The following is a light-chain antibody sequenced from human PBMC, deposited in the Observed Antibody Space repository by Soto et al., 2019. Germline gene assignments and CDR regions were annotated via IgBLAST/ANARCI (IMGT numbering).Light chain of an antibody. Sequence: DIQMTQSPSTLSASVGDRVTITFRASQSISSWLAWYQQKPGKAPKLLMYIASTLQTGVPSRFSGSGSGTEFTLTITSLQPEDFATYYCQQVNSYPITFGQGTRLEIK. CDR3: QQVNSYPIT. J-gene: IGKJ5*01. CDR2: IAS. V-gene: IGKV1-5*01. CDR1: QSISSW.